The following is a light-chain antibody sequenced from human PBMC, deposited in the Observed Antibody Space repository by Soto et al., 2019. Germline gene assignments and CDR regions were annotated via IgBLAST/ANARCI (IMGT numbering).Light chain of an antibody. CDR3: QQYESLPFT. CDR2: DAS. V-gene: IGKV1-33*01. J-gene: IGKJ3*01. Sequence: DIQMTQSPSSLSASVGDRVTITCLASQDIKKYLHWYQQKSGRAPKRLIYDASTLDIGVPSRFGGSGSGTDFSFTISSLQPEDFGTYFCQQYESLPFTFGPGTTVDLK. CDR1: QDIKKY.